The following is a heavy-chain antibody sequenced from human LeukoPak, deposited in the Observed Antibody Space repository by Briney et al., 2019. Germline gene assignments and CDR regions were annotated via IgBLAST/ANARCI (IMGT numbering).Heavy chain of an antibody. CDR3: TRVRNSSNWWGPFDI. J-gene: IGHJ3*02. V-gene: IGHV1-18*01. CDR1: GYTFGTSS. CDR2: ISPNNGNT. Sequence: ASVNVSCKAFGYTFGTSSISWVRQAPGQRLEWMGWISPNNGNTQYAQGVQGRVTMTTDTSRSTAYMELRSLRSDDTAVYYCTRVRNSSNWWGPFDIWGQGTMVTVSS. D-gene: IGHD6-13*01.